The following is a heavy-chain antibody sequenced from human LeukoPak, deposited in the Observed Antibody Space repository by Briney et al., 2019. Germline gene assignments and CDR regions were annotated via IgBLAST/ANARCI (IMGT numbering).Heavy chain of an antibody. V-gene: IGHV3-7*01. CDR3: ASSPPYSSVWRPFDY. J-gene: IGHJ4*02. CDR1: GFTFSSYW. D-gene: IGHD6-19*01. CDR2: IKQDGSGK. Sequence: GGSLRLSCAASGFTFSSYWMSWVRQAPGKGLEWVANIKQDGSGKYYVDSVKGRFTISRDNAKNSLYLQMNSLRAEDTAVYYCASSPPYSSVWRPFDYWGQGTMATVSS.